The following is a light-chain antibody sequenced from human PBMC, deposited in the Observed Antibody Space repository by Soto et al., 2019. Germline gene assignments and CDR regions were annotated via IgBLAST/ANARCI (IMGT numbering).Light chain of an antibody. J-gene: IGKJ2*01. CDR2: DAS. V-gene: IGKV3-11*01. CDR3: QQRSNWPPYMYT. Sequence: EIVLTQSPATLSLSPGERATLSCRASQSVSSYLAWYQQKPGQAPRRLIYDASTRATGIPARFSGSGSGTDFTLTISSLEPEDFAVYYCQQRSNWPPYMYTFGQGTKLEIK. CDR1: QSVSSY.